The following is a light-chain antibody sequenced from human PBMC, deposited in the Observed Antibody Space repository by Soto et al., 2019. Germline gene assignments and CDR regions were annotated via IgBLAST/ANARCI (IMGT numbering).Light chain of an antibody. CDR2: DVS. Sequence: QSALTQPASVSGSPGQSITISCTGTSSDVGGYNYVSWYKQHPGKAPKLMIYDVSNRPSGVSNLFSGAKSGNTASLTISGLQAEDEAEYYCSSYRSRSTPNVCGTGSKLTVL. CDR1: SSDVGGYNY. V-gene: IGLV2-14*01. J-gene: IGLJ1*01. CDR3: SSYRSRSTPNV.